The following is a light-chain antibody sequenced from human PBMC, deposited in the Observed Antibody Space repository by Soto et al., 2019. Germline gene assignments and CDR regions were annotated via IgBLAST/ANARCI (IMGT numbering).Light chain of an antibody. J-gene: IGLJ1*01. CDR3: CSYVGSYSYV. Sequence: QSVLTQPRSVSGSPGQSVTVSCIGTSSDVGGYNSVSWYQEHPGKAPKLMICDVIKRPSGVPDRFSGSKSGNTASLTISGLLAEDEADYYCCSYVGSYSYVFGTGTKVTVL. CDR1: SSDVGGYNS. CDR2: DVI. V-gene: IGLV2-11*01.